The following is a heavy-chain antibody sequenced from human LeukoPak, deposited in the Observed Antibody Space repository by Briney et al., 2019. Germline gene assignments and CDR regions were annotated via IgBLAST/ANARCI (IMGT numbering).Heavy chain of an antibody. D-gene: IGHD3-10*01. V-gene: IGHV4-39*07. CDR1: GGSISSSSYY. J-gene: IGHJ4*02. CDR3: ARVPNYYYGSGSYPSSTYYFDY. CDR2: IYYSGST. Sequence: SETLSLTCTVSGGSISSSSYYWGWIRQPPGKGLEWIGSIYYSGSTYYNPSLKSRVTISVDTSKNQFSLKLSSVTAADTAVYYCARVPNYYYGSGSYPSSTYYFDYWGQGTLVTVSS.